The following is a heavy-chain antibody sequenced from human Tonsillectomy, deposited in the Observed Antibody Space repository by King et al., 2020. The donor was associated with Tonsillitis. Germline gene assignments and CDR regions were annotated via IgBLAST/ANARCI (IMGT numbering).Heavy chain of an antibody. CDR2: IRSKVYGGTT. CDR3: TRDSEAVAGITLDY. V-gene: IGHV3-49*03. D-gene: IGHD6-19*01. J-gene: IGHJ4*02. CDR1: GFTFGDFG. Sequence: VQLVESGGGLVQPGRSLRLSCRASGFTFGDFGMSWFRQAPGKGLEWVGFIRSKVYGGTTEYAASVKGRFTISRDDSKSIAYPQMNSLKTEDTAVYFCTRDSEAVAGITLDYWGQGTLVTVSS.